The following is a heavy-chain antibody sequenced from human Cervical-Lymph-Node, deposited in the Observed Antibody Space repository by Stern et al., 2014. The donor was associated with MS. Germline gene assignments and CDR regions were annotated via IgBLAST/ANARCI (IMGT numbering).Heavy chain of an antibody. D-gene: IGHD3-22*01. J-gene: IGHJ4*02. CDR1: GFTFSSYG. Sequence: DQLVESGGGVVQPGRSLRLSCAASGFTFSSYGMHWVRQAPGKGLEWVAVIWYDGSNKYYADSVKGRFTISRDNSKNTLYLQMNSLRAEDTAVYYCARDGNYYDSSGYYISVYYFDYWGQGTLVTVSS. V-gene: IGHV3-33*01. CDR2: IWYDGSNK. CDR3: ARDGNYYDSSGYYISVYYFDY.